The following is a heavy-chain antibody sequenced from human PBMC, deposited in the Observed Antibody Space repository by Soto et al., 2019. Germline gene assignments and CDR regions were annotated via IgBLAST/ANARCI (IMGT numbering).Heavy chain of an antibody. D-gene: IGHD5-12*01. CDR3: AKGDNLGPKTGYAFDP. J-gene: IGHJ5*02. CDR1: GDSVSSNTAS. CDR2: TYFRSKWYN. V-gene: IGHV6-1*01. Sequence: TVSLTCAISGDSVSSNTASWNWIRQSPSRGLEWLGRTYFRSKWYNDYAVSVKSRIIINPDTSNNQFSLQLNSVTPEDTAVYFCAKGDNLGPKTGYAFDPWGQGIMVTVSS.